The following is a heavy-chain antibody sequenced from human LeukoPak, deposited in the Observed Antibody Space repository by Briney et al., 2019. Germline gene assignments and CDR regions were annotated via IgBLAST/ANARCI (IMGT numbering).Heavy chain of an antibody. CDR2: ISLNSAAI. CDR3: TKHITTDATTPFYYGMDV. D-gene: IGHD3-22*01. Sequence: TSGTLSLTCGVSGGSISSTNWWTWVRQPPGKGLKWFASISLNSAAIYYADSVKGRFTISRDNAKSSLHLQMDSLRAEDTAVYYCTKHITTDATTPFYYGMDVWGQGTTVTVSS. J-gene: IGHJ6*02. CDR1: GGSISSTN. V-gene: IGHV3-21*01.